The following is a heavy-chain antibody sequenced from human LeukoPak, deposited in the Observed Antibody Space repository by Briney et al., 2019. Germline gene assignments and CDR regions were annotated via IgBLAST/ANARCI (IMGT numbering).Heavy chain of an antibody. D-gene: IGHD6-13*01. J-gene: IGHJ4*03. Sequence: VASVKVSCKASGYTFTSYYMHWVRQAPGQGLEWMGIINPSGGSTSYAQKFQGRVTMTRDTSASTVYMELSSLRSEDTAVYYCARDEIAAAGFDYWGQGTTVTVSS. CDR3: ARDEIAAAGFDY. CDR2: INPSGGST. V-gene: IGHV1-46*01. CDR1: GYTFTSYY.